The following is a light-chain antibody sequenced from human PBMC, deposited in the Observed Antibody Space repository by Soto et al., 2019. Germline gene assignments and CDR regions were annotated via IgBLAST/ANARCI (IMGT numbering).Light chain of an antibody. CDR2: GAS. V-gene: IGKV3-15*01. CDR3: QQYNNWPKT. J-gene: IGKJ1*01. CDR1: QSVTSN. Sequence: IVMTQSPATLSVSPGERATLSCRASQSVTSNFAWYQQKPGQAPRLLIYGASTRATGIPARFSGSGSRTEFTLTISSLQSEDFAVYYCQQYNNWPKTFGQGTKVEAK.